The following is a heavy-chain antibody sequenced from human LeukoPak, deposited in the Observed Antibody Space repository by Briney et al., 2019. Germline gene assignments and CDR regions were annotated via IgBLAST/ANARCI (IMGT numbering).Heavy chain of an antibody. Sequence: GGSLTLSCAASGFTVSSNYMSWVRQAPGKGLEWVAFIRSDGSNKYYADSVKGRFTISRDNSDNTLYLQMNSLRAEDTAVYYCARDSSHGNIDYWGQGTLVTVSS. D-gene: IGHD6-6*01. V-gene: IGHV3-30*02. CDR3: ARDSSHGNIDY. CDR1: GFTVSSNY. CDR2: IRSDGSNK. J-gene: IGHJ4*02.